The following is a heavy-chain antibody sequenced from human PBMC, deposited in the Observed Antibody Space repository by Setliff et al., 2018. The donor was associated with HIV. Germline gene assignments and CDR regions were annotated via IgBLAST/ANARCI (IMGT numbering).Heavy chain of an antibody. D-gene: IGHD6-13*01. CDR3: ARGTTGYSSIWYRNGLTYYSYMDV. V-gene: IGHV4-4*02. J-gene: IGHJ6*03. Sequence: SETLSLTCAVSGASISSGNWWSWVRQSPGKGLEWIGEIFHTGSTNYNPSLKSRVTISVDTSKNHFSLNVSSLTAADTALYFCARGTTGYSSIWYRNGLTYYSYMDVWGKGTEVTVSS. CDR2: IFHTGST. CDR1: GASISSGNW.